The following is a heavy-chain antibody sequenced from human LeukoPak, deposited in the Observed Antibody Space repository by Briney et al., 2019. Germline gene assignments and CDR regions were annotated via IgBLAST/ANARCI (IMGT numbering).Heavy chain of an antibody. Sequence: PGGSLRLSCAASGFTFSSYAMHWVRQAPGKGLEYVSAISSNGGSTYYANSVKGRFTISRDTAKNSLYLQMNSLRAEDTAVFYCARAKRNGFDIWGQGTLVTVSS. CDR3: ARAKRNGFDI. CDR1: GFTFSSYA. CDR2: ISSNGGST. V-gene: IGHV3-64*01. J-gene: IGHJ3*02.